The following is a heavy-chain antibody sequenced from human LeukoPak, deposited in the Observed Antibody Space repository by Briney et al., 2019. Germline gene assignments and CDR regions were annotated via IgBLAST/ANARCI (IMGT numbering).Heavy chain of an antibody. D-gene: IGHD3-22*01. V-gene: IGHV1-18*01. CDR3: ARGVHVRVYDSNPHYGHY. CDR1: GYTFTSYG. CDR2: ISAYNGST. Sequence: ASVKVSCKASGYTFTSYGISWVRQAPGQGLEWMGWISAYNGSTSYSQKFQGRVTMTRDMSTSTVYMELSSLRSEDTALYYCARGVHVRVYDSNPHYGHYWGQGTLVTVSS. J-gene: IGHJ4*02.